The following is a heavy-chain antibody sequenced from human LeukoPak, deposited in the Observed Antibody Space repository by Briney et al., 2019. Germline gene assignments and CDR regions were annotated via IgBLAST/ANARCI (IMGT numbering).Heavy chain of an antibody. Sequence: SETLSLTCTVSGGSISSGSYYWSWIRQPAGKGLEWIGRIYTSGSTNYNPSLKSRLTISIDTSKNQFSLKLSSVTAADTAVYYCARVYYSSSYDYWYFSLWGPGTLVTVSS. CDR2: IYTSGST. D-gene: IGHD6-13*01. V-gene: IGHV4-61*02. J-gene: IGHJ2*01. CDR1: GGSISSGSYY. CDR3: ARVYYSSSYDYWYFSL.